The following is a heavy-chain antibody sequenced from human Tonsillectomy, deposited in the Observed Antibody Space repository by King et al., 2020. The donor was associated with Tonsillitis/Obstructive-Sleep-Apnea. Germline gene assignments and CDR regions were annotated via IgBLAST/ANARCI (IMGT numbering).Heavy chain of an antibody. J-gene: IGHJ4*02. Sequence: QLVQSGAEVKKPGASVKVSCKASGYTFTSYGISWVRQAPGQGLEWMGWISAYNGNTNYAQKLQGSVTMTTDTSTSTAYMELRSLRSDDTAVDYCARYGGYDFWSGPKSVDYWGQGTLVTVSS. CDR2: ISAYNGNT. V-gene: IGHV1-18*01. CDR3: ARYGGYDFWSGPKSVDY. D-gene: IGHD3-3*01. CDR1: GYTFTSYG.